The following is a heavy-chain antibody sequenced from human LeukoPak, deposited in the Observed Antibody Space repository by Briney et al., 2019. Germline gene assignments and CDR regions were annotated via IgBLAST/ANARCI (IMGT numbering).Heavy chain of an antibody. D-gene: IGHD6-13*01. Sequence: GGSLRLSCAASGFTFSSYGMHWVRQAPGKGLEWVAVISYDGSNKYYGDSVKGRFTISGDNSKNTLYLQMNSLRAEDTAVYYCAKDRSSTWSWDYWGQGTLVTVSS. CDR2: ISYDGSNK. CDR1: GFTFSSYG. J-gene: IGHJ4*02. V-gene: IGHV3-30*18. CDR3: AKDRSSTWSWDY.